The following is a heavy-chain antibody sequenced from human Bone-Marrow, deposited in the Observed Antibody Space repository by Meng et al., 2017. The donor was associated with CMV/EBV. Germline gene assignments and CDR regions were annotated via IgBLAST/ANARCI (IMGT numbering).Heavy chain of an antibody. CDR3: ARQSMIRVLTDAFDI. CDR1: GFTFSSYE. J-gene: IGHJ3*02. Sequence: GESLKISCAASGFTFSSYEMNWVRQAPGKGLEWVSYISSSGSTIYYADSVKGRFTISRDNAKNSLYLQMNSLRAEDTAVYYCARQSMIRVLTDAFDIWGQGTTVTVSS. D-gene: IGHD3-22*01. V-gene: IGHV3-48*03. CDR2: ISSSGSTI.